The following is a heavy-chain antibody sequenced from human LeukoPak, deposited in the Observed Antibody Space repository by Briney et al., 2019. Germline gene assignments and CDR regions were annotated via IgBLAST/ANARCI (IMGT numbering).Heavy chain of an antibody. Sequence: VASVKVSCKASGYTFTSYDINWVRQATGQGLEWMGWMNPNSGNTGYAQKFQGRGTMTRNTSISTAYMELSSLRSEDTAVYYCARGPALYCSSTSCYAGSAFDPWGQGTLVTVSS. CDR1: GYTFTSYD. CDR3: ARGPALYCSSTSCYAGSAFDP. V-gene: IGHV1-8*01. CDR2: MNPNSGNT. D-gene: IGHD2-2*01. J-gene: IGHJ5*02.